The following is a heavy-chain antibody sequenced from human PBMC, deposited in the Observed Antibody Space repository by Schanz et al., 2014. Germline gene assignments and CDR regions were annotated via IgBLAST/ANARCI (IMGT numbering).Heavy chain of an antibody. CDR3: AKAGSGWSTAGYYY. J-gene: IGHJ4*02. CDR2: ISDNGIST. CDR1: GFTFSSYA. Sequence: EVQLLESGGGLVQPGGSLRLSCVASGFTFSSYAMSGVRQAPGKGLEWVSGISDNGISTYYADSVKGRFSISRENSKSILYLQMNSLRAEDTAVYYCAKAGSGWSTAGYYYWGQGTLVAVSS. D-gene: IGHD6-19*01. V-gene: IGHV3-23*01.